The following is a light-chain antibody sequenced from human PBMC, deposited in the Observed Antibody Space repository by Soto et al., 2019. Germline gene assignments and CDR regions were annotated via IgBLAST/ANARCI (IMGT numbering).Light chain of an antibody. Sequence: EIVLTQSPATLSLSPGERATLSCRASQSVSSFLAWYQQKPGQPPRLLIYDAPTRATGIPTRFSGSGSGTDFTLTISSLGHEDVAVYYCQQRINWPLTFGGGTKVEIK. CDR1: QSVSSF. CDR2: DAP. V-gene: IGKV3-11*01. J-gene: IGKJ4*01. CDR3: QQRINWPLT.